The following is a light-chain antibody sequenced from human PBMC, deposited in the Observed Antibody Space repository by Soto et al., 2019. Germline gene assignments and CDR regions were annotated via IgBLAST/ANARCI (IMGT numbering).Light chain of an antibody. Sequence: ALTQPPSASGSPGQSVTISCTGTSSDVGGYNYVSWYQQHPGKAPKLMIYEVSERPSGVPDRFSGSKSSNTASLTVSGLQAEDEADYYCSSYAGSNNFVFGAGTKVTVL. V-gene: IGLV2-8*01. CDR1: SSDVGGYNY. J-gene: IGLJ1*01. CDR2: EVS. CDR3: SSYAGSNNFV.